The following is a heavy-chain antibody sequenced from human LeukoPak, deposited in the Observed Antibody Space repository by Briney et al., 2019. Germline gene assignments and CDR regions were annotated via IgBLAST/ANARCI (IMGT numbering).Heavy chain of an antibody. CDR1: GFTFSNAW. V-gene: IGHV3-66*02. CDR3: ARGSAYSH. CDR2: IYSGGST. J-gene: IGHJ4*02. D-gene: IGHD3-22*01. Sequence: GGSLRLSCAASGFTFSNAWMSWVRQAPGKGLEWVSVIYSGGSTYYADSVKGRFTISRDNSKNTLYLQMNSLRAEDTAVYYCARGSAYSHWGQGTLVTVSS.